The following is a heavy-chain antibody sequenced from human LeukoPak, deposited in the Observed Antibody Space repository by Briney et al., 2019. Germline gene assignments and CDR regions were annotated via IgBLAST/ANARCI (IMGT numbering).Heavy chain of an antibody. J-gene: IGHJ3*02. CDR3: ATLSTWRNVGDAFDI. CDR2: IYYSGST. CDR1: GGSISSYY. V-gene: IGHV4-59*08. D-gene: IGHD3-10*01. Sequence: SETLSLTCTVSGGSISSYYWSWIRQPPGKGLEWIGYIYYSGSTNYNPSLKSRVTISVDTSKNKFSLKLSSVTAADTAVYYCATLSTWRNVGDAFDIWGQGTMVTVSS.